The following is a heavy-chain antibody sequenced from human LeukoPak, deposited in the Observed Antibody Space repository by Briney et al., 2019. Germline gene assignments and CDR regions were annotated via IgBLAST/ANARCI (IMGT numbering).Heavy chain of an antibody. D-gene: IGHD3-10*01. V-gene: IGHV4-34*01. CDR1: GGSFSGYY. CDR2: INHSGST. CDR3: ARVRGVIISIFDY. J-gene: IGHJ4*02. Sequence: SETLSLTCAVYGGSFSGYYWSWIRRPPGKGLEWIGEINHSGSTNYNPSLKSRVTISVDTSKNQFSLKLSSVTAADTAVYYCARVRGVIISIFDYWGQGTLVTVSS.